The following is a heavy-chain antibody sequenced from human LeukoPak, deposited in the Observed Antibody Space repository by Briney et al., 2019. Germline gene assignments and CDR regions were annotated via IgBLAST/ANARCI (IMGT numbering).Heavy chain of an antibody. CDR2: ISGGGDSA. V-gene: IGHV3-23*01. Sequence: GGSLRLSCAASGFTFSDYAMTWVRQTPGKGLEWVSVISGGGDSADYADSMKGRLTISRDNSKNTLYLQMNSLRAEDTALYYCARDSSSGWYYFDYWGQGTLVTVSS. J-gene: IGHJ4*02. D-gene: IGHD6-19*01. CDR3: ARDSSSGWYYFDY. CDR1: GFTFSDYA.